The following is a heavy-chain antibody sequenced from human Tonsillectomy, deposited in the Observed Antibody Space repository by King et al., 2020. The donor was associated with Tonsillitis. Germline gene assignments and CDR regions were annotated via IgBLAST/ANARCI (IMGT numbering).Heavy chain of an antibody. CDR1: GFTFSSYG. V-gene: IGHV3-33*05. CDR2: ISYDGSNK. Sequence: VQLVESGGGVVQPGRSLRLSCAASGFTFSSYGMHWVRQAPGKGLEWVAVISYDGSNKYYADSVKGRFTISRDNSKNTLYQQMNSLRAEDTAVYYCARDRSYGDNSISGNWLDPWGQGTLLTVSS. D-gene: IGHD4-23*01. J-gene: IGHJ5*02. CDR3: ARDRSYGDNSISGNWLDP.